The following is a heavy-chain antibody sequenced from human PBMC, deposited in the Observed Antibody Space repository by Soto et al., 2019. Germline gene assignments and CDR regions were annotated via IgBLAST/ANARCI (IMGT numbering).Heavy chain of an antibody. CDR2: IYYSGST. CDR1: GGSISSGGYY. D-gene: IGHD5-18*01. CDR3: ARGYMATGFDY. J-gene: IGHJ4*02. V-gene: IGHV4-31*03. Sequence: SETLPLTCTVSGGSISSGGYYWSWIRQHPGKGLEWIGYIYYSGSTYYNPSLKSRVTISVDTSKNQFSLKLSSVTAADTAVYYCARGYMATGFDYWRQVTLVSV.